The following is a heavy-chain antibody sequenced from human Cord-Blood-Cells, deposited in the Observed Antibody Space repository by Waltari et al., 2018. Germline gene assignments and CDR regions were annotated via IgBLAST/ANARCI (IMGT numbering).Heavy chain of an antibody. D-gene: IGHD6-6*01. V-gene: IGHV4-30-2*01. Sequence: QLQLQESGSGLVKPSQTLSLTCAVSGGSISSGGYSWSWIRQPPGKGLEWIGDIYHSGSTYYNPALKSRVTISVDRSKNQCSLKLSSVTAADTAVYYCARGVAARGPPDAFDIWGQGTMVTVSS. CDR2: IYHSGST. J-gene: IGHJ3*02. CDR3: ARGVAARGPPDAFDI. CDR1: GGSISSGGYS.